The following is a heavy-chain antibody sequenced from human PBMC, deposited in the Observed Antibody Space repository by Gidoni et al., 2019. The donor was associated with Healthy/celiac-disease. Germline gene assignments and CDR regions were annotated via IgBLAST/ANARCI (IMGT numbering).Heavy chain of an antibody. CDR1: GFPFSRHA. V-gene: IGHV3-23*01. J-gene: IGHJ4*02. Sequence: EVQLLESGGGLVPPGGSLRLSCAAPGFPFSRHAMSWVRQAPGQGLEWVSAISGSGGSTYYADSVKGRFTISRDNSKDTLYLQMNSLRAEDTAVYYCAKAGVYDATVTTFSGPRTRPLDYWGQGTLVTVSS. CDR3: AKAGVYDATVTTFSGPRTRPLDY. D-gene: IGHD4-17*01. CDR2: ISGSGGST.